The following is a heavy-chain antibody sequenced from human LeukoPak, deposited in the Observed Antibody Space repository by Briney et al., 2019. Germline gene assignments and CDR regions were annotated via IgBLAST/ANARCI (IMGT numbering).Heavy chain of an antibody. CDR1: GSSFTSYW. CDR2: IYPGHSDT. D-gene: IGHD5-24*01. CDR3: ARHLDGYNPFDY. V-gene: IGHV5-51*01. J-gene: IGHJ4*02. Sequence: GASLKISCKGSGSSFTSYWIVWVRPMPGKGPECMGIIYPGHSDTRYSPSFQGQVTISADESSNTAYLQWSSLKASDTAIYYCARHLDGYNPFDYWGQGTLVTVSS.